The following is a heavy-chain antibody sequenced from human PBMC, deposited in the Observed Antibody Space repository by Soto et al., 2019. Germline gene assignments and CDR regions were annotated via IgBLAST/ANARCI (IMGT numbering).Heavy chain of an antibody. CDR2: IYWDDDK. CDR1: GFSLSTSGVG. J-gene: IGHJ6*02. CDR3: ARTFGELLPVGMDV. D-gene: IGHD3-10*01. Sequence: QITLKESGPTLVKPTQTLTLTCTFSGFSLSTSGVGVGWIRQPPGKALEWLALIYWDDDKRYSPSLKSRLTIXKXTXXNQVVLTMTNMDPVDTATYYCARTFGELLPVGMDVWGQGTTVTVSS. V-gene: IGHV2-5*02.